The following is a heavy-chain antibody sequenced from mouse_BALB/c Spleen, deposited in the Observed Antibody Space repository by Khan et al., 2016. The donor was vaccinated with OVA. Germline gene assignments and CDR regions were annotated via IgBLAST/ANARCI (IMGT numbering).Heavy chain of an antibody. CDR1: GYTFTSYY. V-gene: IGHV1S81*02. D-gene: IGHD2-2*01. CDR3: TRSGYGSFAY. CDR2: INPNNGGS. J-gene: IGHJ3*01. Sequence: VQLQESGAELVKPGASVKLSCKASGYTFTSYYMYWVKQRPEQGLEWIGEINPNNGGSNCNEKFKSKATLTVDKSSSTAYMQLSSLTSEDSAVEYCTRSGYGSFAYWGQGTLVTVSA.